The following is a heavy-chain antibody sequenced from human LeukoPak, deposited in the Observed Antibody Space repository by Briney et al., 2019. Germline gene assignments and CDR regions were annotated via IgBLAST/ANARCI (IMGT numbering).Heavy chain of an antibody. D-gene: IGHD3-22*01. V-gene: IGHV3-23*01. Sequence: GSLRLSCAASGFTFSSYAMSWVRQAPGKGLVWVSRISNDGSSTNYADSVKGRFTISRDNAKNTLYLQMNSLRAEDTAVYYCAKDYYDTSGSLPFGFWGQGTLVTVSS. CDR2: ISNDGSST. J-gene: IGHJ4*02. CDR1: GFTFSSYA. CDR3: AKDYYDTSGSLPFGF.